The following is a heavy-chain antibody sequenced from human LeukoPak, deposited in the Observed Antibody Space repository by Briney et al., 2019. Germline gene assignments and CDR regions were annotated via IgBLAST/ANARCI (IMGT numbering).Heavy chain of an antibody. CDR2: INDSGGST. CDR1: GFTFSNYG. J-gene: IGHJ4*02. Sequence: PGGSLRLSCAASGFTFSNYGMNWVRQAPGKGLGWVSVINDSGGSTFYADSVKGRFSISRDNSNLYLQMSSLRAEDTAVYYCARSLRWNLVGFDYWGQGTLVTVSS. V-gene: IGHV3-23*01. CDR3: ARSLRWNLVGFDY. D-gene: IGHD1-1*01.